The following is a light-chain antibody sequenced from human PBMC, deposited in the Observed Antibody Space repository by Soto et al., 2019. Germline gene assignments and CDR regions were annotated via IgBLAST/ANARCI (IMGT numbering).Light chain of an antibody. CDR1: QSILSSSNNKDP. CDR2: WAS. CDR3: RQYYSTPLT. J-gene: IGKJ5*01. Sequence: IVVTRLPYYVDMSRGAADPIKGNAIQSILSSSNNKDPSASYQQKPGRPPKVLIYWASTRGAGVLDRFSGSGSWTDFTLTISSLLAEDVAVYYCRQYYSTPLTFGQGTRLEIK. V-gene: IGKV4-1*01.